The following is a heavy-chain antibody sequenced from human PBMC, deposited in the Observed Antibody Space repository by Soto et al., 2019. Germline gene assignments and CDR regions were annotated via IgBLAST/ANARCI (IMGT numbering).Heavy chain of an antibody. Sequence: SGGSLRLSCAASGFTFSSYWMHWVRQAPGKGLLWVSRINSEGSSTSYADSVKGRFTISRDNAKNTLYLQMNCLRAEDTAVYYCSFQWLVHYYNGMDVWGQGTTVSATS. CDR3: SFQWLVHYYNGMDV. CDR2: INSEGSST. D-gene: IGHD6-19*01. CDR1: GFTFSSYW. V-gene: IGHV3-74*01. J-gene: IGHJ6*02.